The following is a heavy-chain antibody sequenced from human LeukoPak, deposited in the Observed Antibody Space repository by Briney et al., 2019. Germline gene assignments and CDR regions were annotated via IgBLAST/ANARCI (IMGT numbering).Heavy chain of an antibody. V-gene: IGHV4-31*03. J-gene: IGHJ4*02. D-gene: IGHD3-16*01. CDR1: GGSISSGSRY. CDR2: IYYTGIT. CDR3: AASSGVTLGRF. Sequence: SETLSLTCTVSGGSISSGSRYYNWIRQHPGKGLEWIGYIYYTGITSYNPSLKSRVTMSVDTSMNQVSLKVTSLTAADTAVYYCAASSGVTLGRFWGQGALVTVSS.